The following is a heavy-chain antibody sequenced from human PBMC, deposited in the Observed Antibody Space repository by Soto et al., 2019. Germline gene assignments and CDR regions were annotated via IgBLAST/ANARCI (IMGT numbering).Heavy chain of an antibody. CDR1: GGSISSGSYH. CDR2: IYYSGST. J-gene: IGHJ5*02. V-gene: IGHV4-31*03. CDR3: ARGFDTVTPIWFDP. D-gene: IGHD4-17*01. Sequence: QVQLQESGPGLVKPSQTLSLTCTVSGGSISSGSYHWSWIRQYPGKGLEWIGYIYYSGSTYYNPSPRGRVTXXLXTXMNQFSLKLSSVTAADTALYYCARGFDTVTPIWFDPWGQGTLVTVSS.